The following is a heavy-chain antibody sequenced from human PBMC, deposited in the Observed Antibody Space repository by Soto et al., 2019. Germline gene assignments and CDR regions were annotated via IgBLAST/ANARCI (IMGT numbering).Heavy chain of an antibody. V-gene: IGHV3-21*01. Sequence: LRLSCAASGFTFSSYGMHWVRQAPGKGLEWVSGIRGFSPYTFYAESVKGRFTISRDNAKNSLYLQMNSLRAEDTAVYYCARDRGYDAHDYYYNAMDVWGQGTTVTVSS. D-gene: IGHD2-15*01. J-gene: IGHJ6*02. CDR1: GFTFSSYG. CDR3: ARDRGYDAHDYYYNAMDV. CDR2: IRGFSPYT.